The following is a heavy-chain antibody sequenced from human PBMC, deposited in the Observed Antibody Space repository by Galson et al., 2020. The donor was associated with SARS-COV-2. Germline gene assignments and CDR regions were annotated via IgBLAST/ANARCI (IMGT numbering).Heavy chain of an antibody. V-gene: IGHV3-11*06. CDR2: ISSSSSYT. CDR3: ARDWMITGTTAVDY. J-gene: IGHJ4*02. CDR1: GFTLSDYY. Sequence: KIGESLKISCAASGFTLSDYYMSWIRQAPGKGLEWVSYISSSSSYTNYADSVKDRFTISRDNAKNSLYLQMNSLRAEDTAVYYCARDWMITGTTAVDYWGQGTLVTVSS. D-gene: IGHD1-7*01.